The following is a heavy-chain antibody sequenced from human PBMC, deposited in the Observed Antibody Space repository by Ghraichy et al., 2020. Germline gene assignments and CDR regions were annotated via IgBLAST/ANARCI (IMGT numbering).Heavy chain of an antibody. CDR2: FDPEDGET. V-gene: IGHV1-24*01. CDR3: ASCCSSTSCYGCYYYGMDV. J-gene: IGHJ6*02. CDR1: GYTLTELS. Sequence: ASVKVSCKVSGYTLTELSMHLVRQAPGKGLEWMGGFDPEDGETIYAQQFQGRVTMTEDTSTDTAYMELSSLRSEDTAVYYCASCCSSTSCYGCYYYGMDVCGQGTTVTVSS. D-gene: IGHD2-2*01.